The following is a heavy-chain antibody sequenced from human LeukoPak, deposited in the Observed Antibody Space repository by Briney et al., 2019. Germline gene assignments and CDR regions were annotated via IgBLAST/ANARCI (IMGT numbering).Heavy chain of an antibody. V-gene: IGHV1-18*01. J-gene: IGHJ4*02. CDR3: ARAQSSTYYYDSSGYYQHFDY. D-gene: IGHD3-22*01. Sequence: ASVKVSCKASGYIFTTHGISWVRQAPGQGLEWMGWISPYNGHRNHAQKFQGRVTMTRDTSTSTVYMELSSLRSEDTAVYYCARAQSSTYYYDSSGYYQHFDYWGQGTLVTVSS. CDR2: ISPYNGHR. CDR1: GYIFTTHG.